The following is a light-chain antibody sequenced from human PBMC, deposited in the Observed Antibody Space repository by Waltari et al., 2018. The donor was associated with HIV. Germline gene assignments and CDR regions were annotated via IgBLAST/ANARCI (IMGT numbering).Light chain of an antibody. J-gene: IGLJ1*01. CDR3: QSYDSSLSGSDV. Sequence: QSVLTQPPSVSGAPGQRVTISITWSSSNIGAGFDVPRYQQLPGTAPKLLIYNNSNRPSGVPDRFSGSKSGTSASLAITGLQAEDEADYYCQSYDSSLSGSDVFGTGTKVTVL. CDR1: SSNIGAGFD. CDR2: NNS. V-gene: IGLV1-40*01.